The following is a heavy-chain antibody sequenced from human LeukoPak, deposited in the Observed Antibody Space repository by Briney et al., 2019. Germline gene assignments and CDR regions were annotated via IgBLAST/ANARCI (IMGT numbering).Heavy chain of an antibody. Sequence: SVKVSCKASGYTFPNSAVQWVRQARGQPLEWIGWIGVGGGNTNYAQKLQGRVTMTTDTSTSTAYMELRSLRSDDTAVYYCALQVPAYGMDVWGQGTTVTVSS. CDR1: GYTFPNSA. V-gene: IGHV1-58*01. CDR2: IGVGGGNT. CDR3: ALQVPAYGMDV. J-gene: IGHJ6*02.